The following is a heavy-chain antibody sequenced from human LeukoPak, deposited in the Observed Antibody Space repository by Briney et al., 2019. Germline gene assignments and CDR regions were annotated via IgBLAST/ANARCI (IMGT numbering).Heavy chain of an antibody. J-gene: IGHJ4*02. Sequence: GGSLRLSCAASAFSLNTYNMNWVRQAPGKGLEWVSSISYTGTYIYYADSVKGRFTISRDNAQNSVYLQMNSLRAEDTAVYYCAKGAHIVVVTATLFDYWGQGTLVTVSS. CDR2: ISYTGTYI. CDR3: AKGAHIVVVTATLFDY. CDR1: AFSLNTYN. D-gene: IGHD2-21*02. V-gene: IGHV3-21*04.